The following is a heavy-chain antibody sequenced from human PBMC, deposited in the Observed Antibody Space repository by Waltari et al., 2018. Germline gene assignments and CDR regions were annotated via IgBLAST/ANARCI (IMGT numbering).Heavy chain of an antibody. CDR2: INHSGGT. D-gene: IGHD2-21*02. Sequence: QVQLQQWGAGLLKPSETLSLTCAGYGGSSSDYYWRWIRQPPGKGLEWIGEINHSGGTDYNSSLRSRVVISGDTSKNQFSLKLYSVTAADTAVYFCARMVCSGADCQEFWGQGILVTVSS. J-gene: IGHJ4*02. CDR1: GGSSSDYY. V-gene: IGHV4-34*01. CDR3: ARMVCSGADCQEF.